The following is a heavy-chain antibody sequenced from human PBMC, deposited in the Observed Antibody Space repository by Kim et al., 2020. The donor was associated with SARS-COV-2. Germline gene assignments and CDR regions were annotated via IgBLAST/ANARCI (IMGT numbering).Heavy chain of an antibody. CDR1: GFTFSSYS. CDR2: ISSSSSYI. Sequence: GGSLRLSCAASGFTFSSYSMNWVRQAPGKGMEWVSSISSSSSYIYYADSVKGRFTISRDNAKNSLYLQMNSLRAEDTAVYYCARGKGVRGSYGMDFWGQGTTVTVSS. D-gene: IGHD3-10*01. J-gene: IGHJ6*02. V-gene: IGHV3-21*01. CDR3: ARGKGVRGSYGMDF.